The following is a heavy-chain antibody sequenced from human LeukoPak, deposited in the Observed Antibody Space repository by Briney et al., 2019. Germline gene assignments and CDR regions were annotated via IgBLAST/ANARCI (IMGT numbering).Heavy chain of an antibody. J-gene: IGHJ4*02. CDR3: AKDRWTAMGCFDH. D-gene: IGHD5-18*01. CDR1: GFTFDDYA. Sequence: GGSLRLSCAASGFTFDDYAMHWVRQAPGKGLEWVSGISWNSGNIGYADSVKGRFTITRDNAKNSLYLQMNGLRAEDTAVYYCAKDRWTAMGCFDHWGQGTLVTVSS. V-gene: IGHV3-9*01. CDR2: ISWNSGNI.